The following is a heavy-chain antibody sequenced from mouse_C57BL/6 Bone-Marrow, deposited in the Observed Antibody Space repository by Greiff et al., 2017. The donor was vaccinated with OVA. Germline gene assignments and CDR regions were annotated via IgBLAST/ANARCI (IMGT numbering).Heavy chain of an antibody. J-gene: IGHJ4*01. Sequence: EVQLVESGGGLVKPGGSLKLSCAASGFTFSSYAMSWVRQTPEKRLEWVATISDGGSYTYYPDNVKGRFTISTDNAKNNLYLQMSLLKSEDTAMYYCARDFITTAVAPRMDYWGQGTTVTGSS. V-gene: IGHV5-4*01. CDR2: ISDGGSYT. CDR3: ARDFITTAVAPRMDY. D-gene: IGHD1-1*01. CDR1: GFTFSSYA.